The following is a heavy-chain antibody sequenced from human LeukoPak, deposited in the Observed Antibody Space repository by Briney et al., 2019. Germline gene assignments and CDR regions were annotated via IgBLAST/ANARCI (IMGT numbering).Heavy chain of an antibody. J-gene: IGHJ4*02. CDR1: GFISRNYG. V-gene: IGHV3-30*02. CDR2: IRYDGS. CDR3: TREDWDFDS. D-gene: IGHD3/OR15-3a*01. Sequence: PGGSLRLSCAASGFISRNYGMHWVRQAPGKGLEWVACIRYDGSKYADSVKGRFTISRDDSNNMAYLQMDSLKNEDTAVYYCTREDWDFDSWGQGTPVSVSS.